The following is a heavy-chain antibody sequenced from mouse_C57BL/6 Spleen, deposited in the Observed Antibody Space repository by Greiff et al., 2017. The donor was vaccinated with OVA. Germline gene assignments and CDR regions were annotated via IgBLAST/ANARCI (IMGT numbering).Heavy chain of an antibody. V-gene: IGHV1-39*01. CDR2: INPNYGTT. D-gene: IGHD1-1*01. CDR3: AITTVVAKDWYFDV. J-gene: IGHJ1*03. Sequence: QLQESGPELVKPGASVKISCKASGYSFTDYNMNWVKQSNGKSLEWIGVINPNYGTTSYNQKFKGKATLTVDQSSSTAYMQLNSLTSEDSAVYYCAITTVVAKDWYFDVWGTGTTVTVSS. CDR1: GYSFTDYN.